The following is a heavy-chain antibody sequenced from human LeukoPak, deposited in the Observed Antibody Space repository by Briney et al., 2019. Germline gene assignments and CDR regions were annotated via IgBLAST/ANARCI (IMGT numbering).Heavy chain of an antibody. Sequence: PGKSLRLSCAASGFTFSRYAMHWVRQAPGKGLEWVSVIYSGGSTYYADSVKGRFTISRDNSKNTLYLQMNSLRAEDTAVYYCARLNHGYSSGWYLHYYYGMDVWGQGTTVTVSS. CDR2: IYSGGST. D-gene: IGHD6-19*01. CDR1: GFTFSRYA. J-gene: IGHJ6*02. CDR3: ARLNHGYSSGWYLHYYYGMDV. V-gene: IGHV3-53*01.